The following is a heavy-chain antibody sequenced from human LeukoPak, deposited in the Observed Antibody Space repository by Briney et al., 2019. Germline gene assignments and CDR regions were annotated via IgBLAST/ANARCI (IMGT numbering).Heavy chain of an antibody. D-gene: IGHD6-19*01. CDR3: AREGIKYSSGWYLDY. V-gene: IGHV3-7*01. CDR2: IKQDGSEK. J-gene: IGHJ4*02. Sequence: GGSLRLSCAASGFTFSSYWMSWVRQAPGKGLEWVANIKQDGSEKYYVDSVKGRFTISRDNAKNSLYLQMNSLRAEDTAVYYCAREGIKYSSGWYLDYWGQGTLVTVSS. CDR1: GFTFSSYW.